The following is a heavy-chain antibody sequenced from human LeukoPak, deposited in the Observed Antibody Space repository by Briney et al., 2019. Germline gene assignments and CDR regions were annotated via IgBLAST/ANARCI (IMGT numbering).Heavy chain of an antibody. J-gene: IGHJ6*03. CDR3: ARDVEQQTELDYYYYMDV. CDR2: ISAYNGNT. D-gene: IGHD6-13*01. Sequence: GASVKVSCKAPGYTFTSYGISWVRQAPGQGLEWMGWISAYNGNTNYAQKLQGRVTMTTDTSTSTAYMELRSLRSDDTAVYYCARDVEQQTELDYYYYMDVWGKGTTVTVSS. CDR1: GYTFTSYG. V-gene: IGHV1-18*01.